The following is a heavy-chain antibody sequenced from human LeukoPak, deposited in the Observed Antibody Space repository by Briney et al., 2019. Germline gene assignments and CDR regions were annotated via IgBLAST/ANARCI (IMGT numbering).Heavy chain of an antibody. D-gene: IGHD3-3*01. Sequence: KPSETLSLTCAVYGGSFSGYYWSWIRQPPGKGLEWIGEINHSGSTNYNPFLKSRVTISVDTSKNQFSLKLSSVTAADTAVYYCARHSYYDFWSGYLKAAFDIWGQGTMVTVSS. CDR2: INHSGST. CDR1: GGSFSGYY. CDR3: ARHSYYDFWSGYLKAAFDI. J-gene: IGHJ3*02. V-gene: IGHV4-34*01.